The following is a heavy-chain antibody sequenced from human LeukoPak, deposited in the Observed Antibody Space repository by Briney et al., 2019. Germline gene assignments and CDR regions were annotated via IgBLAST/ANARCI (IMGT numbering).Heavy chain of an antibody. D-gene: IGHD3-10*01. Sequence: GGSLRLSCAASGFTFSDYYMSWIRQAPGKGLEWVSFISTGAVTINYADSVKGRFTISRDNAKNSLYLQMNSLRAEDTAVYYCAKDPLMDDAFDIWGQGTMVTVSS. CDR1: GFTFSDYY. CDR2: ISTGAVTI. V-gene: IGHV3-11*01. CDR3: AKDPLMDDAFDI. J-gene: IGHJ3*02.